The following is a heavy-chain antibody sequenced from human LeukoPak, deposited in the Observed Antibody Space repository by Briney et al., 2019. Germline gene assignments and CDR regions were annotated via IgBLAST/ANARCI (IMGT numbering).Heavy chain of an antibody. V-gene: IGHV3-33*03. CDR3: ATSLVSSWPPRYFDC. D-gene: IGHD6-13*01. J-gene: IGHJ4*02. CDR2: IWYDGSNK. Sequence: PGRSLRLSCAASGFTFSSYGMHWVRQAPGKGLEWVAVIWYDGSNKYYADSVKGRFTISRDNAKNSMFLQMSSLRVEDTAVYYCATSLVSSWPPRYFDCWGQGTLVTVSS. CDR1: GFTFSSYG.